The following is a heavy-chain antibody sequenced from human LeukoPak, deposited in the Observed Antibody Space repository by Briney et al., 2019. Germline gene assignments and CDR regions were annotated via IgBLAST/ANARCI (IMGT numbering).Heavy chain of an antibody. Sequence: GASVKVSCKASGYTFTGYYMHWVRQAPGQGLEWMGWINPNSGGTNYAQKFQGRVTMTRDTSISTAYMELSRLRSDDTAVYYCARGTYYDILTAPFGYWGQGTLVTVSS. CDR3: ARGTYYDILTAPFGY. D-gene: IGHD3-9*01. J-gene: IGHJ4*02. V-gene: IGHV1-2*02. CDR2: INPNSGGT. CDR1: GYTFTGYY.